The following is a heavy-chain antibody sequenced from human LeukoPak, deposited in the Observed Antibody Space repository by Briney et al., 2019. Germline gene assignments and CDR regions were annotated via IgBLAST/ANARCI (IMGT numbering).Heavy chain of an antibody. CDR1: GFTFSGSA. J-gene: IGHJ4*02. CDR3: TRRLADSSGSLDY. V-gene: IGHV3-73*01. CDR2: IRSKANSYAT. Sequence: GGSLRLSCAASGFTFSGSAMRWVRQASGKGLEWVGRIRSKANSYATAYAASVKGRFTISRDDSKNTAYLQMNSLKTEDTAVYYCTRRLADSSGSLDYWGQGTLVTVSS. D-gene: IGHD3-22*01.